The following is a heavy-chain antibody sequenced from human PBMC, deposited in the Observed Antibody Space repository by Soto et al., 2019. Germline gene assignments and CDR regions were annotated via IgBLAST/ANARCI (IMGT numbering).Heavy chain of an antibody. CDR2: IFHSGSI. Sequence: PSETLSLTCAFSCGSINSNNWWNWVRQSPGKGLEWIGEIFHSGSINYNPSLKSRVTISVDKSKNNFSLNLSAVTAEDTAVYYCARGEDSRGWYVFPPYCDYWGQGILVTVSS. CDR1: CGSINSNNW. J-gene: IGHJ4*02. CDR3: ARGEDSRGWYVFPPYCDY. D-gene: IGHD3-22*01. V-gene: IGHV4-4*02.